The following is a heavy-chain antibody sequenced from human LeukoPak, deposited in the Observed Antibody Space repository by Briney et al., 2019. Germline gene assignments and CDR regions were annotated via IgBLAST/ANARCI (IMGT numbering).Heavy chain of an antibody. V-gene: IGHV4-39*01. CDR2: IYYSGST. J-gene: IGHJ4*02. CDR1: GGSIGDYY. D-gene: IGHD1-14*01. Sequence: SETLSLTCTVSGGSIGDYYWGWIRQPPGKGLEWIGSIYYSGSTSYNPSLKSRVTISVDTSKNQFSLKLSSVTAADTSVYYCASLAATTDFDYWGQGALVTVSS. CDR3: ASLAATTDFDY.